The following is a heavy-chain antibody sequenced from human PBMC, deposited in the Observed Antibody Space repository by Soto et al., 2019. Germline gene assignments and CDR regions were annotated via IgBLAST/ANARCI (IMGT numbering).Heavy chain of an antibody. J-gene: IGHJ4*02. CDR3: AXXXXXXXXXXXFXY. CDR2: ISYDGSNR. Sequence: QVQLVXXGGXXVQXGRSLXLSCAASGFXFSTYXMHWXXXAXXXXXXXVAVISYDGSNRYYADSVKGRFTISRDNSKNTLFLQMNXXRAEXXAVXXXAXXXXXXXXXXXFXYWGQGTLVTVSS. V-gene: IGHV3-30*18. CDR1: GFXFSTYX.